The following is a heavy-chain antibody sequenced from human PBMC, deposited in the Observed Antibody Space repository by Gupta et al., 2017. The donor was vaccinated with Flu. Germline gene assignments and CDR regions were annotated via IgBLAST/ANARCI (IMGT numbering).Heavy chain of an antibody. V-gene: IGHV3-30*18. CDR2: ISYDGTNQ. Sequence: QVQLVEYGGGVVQPGRSLRLSCAASGFIFSNFGMHWVRQTPGKGLEGVAVISYDGTNQYYVDSVKGRFTISRDNSKNTVYLQMNSLRAEDTALYYCVKDKGWDSSSYYGTFDYYGMDDGGQGTAVTVSS. J-gene: IGHJ6*02. CDR1: GFIFSNFG. D-gene: IGHD6-13*01. CDR3: VKDKGWDSSSYYGTFDYYGMDD.